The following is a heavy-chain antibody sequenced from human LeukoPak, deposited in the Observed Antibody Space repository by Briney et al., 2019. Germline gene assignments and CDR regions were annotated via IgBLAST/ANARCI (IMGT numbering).Heavy chain of an antibody. J-gene: IGHJ4*02. CDR2: MNPNSGNT. CDR3: ARGAYYGSGSYKDY. V-gene: IGHV1-8*01. D-gene: IGHD3-10*01. CDR1: GYTFTSYD. Sequence: ASVKVSCKASGYTFTSYDINWVRQATGQGLEWMGWMNPNSGNTGYAQKFQGRVTMTRNTSISTAYMELSSLRSEDTAVYYCARGAYYGSGSYKDYWGQGALVTVSS.